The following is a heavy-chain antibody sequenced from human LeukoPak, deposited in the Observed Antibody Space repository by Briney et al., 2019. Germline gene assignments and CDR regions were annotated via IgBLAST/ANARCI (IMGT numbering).Heavy chain of an antibody. Sequence: GSLRLSCAASGFTFSSYWMHWVRQAPGKGLEWIGSIYYSGSTYYNPSLKSRVTISVDTSKNQFSLKLSSVTAADTAVYYCARHMGTNDAFDIWGQGTMVTVSS. D-gene: IGHD1-14*01. J-gene: IGHJ3*02. CDR1: GFTFSSYW. CDR3: ARHMGTNDAFDI. V-gene: IGHV4-39*01. CDR2: IYYSGST.